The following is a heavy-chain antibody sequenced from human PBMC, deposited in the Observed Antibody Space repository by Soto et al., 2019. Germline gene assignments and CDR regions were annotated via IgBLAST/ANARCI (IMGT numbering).Heavy chain of an antibody. J-gene: IGHJ4*02. CDR1: GYTFTSYG. CDR2: ISAHNDNT. V-gene: IGHV1-18*01. CDR3: ARGRYGDY. Sequence: QVHLVQSGAEGKKPGASVKFSCKCSGYTFTSYGITWVRQAPGQGLEWMGWISAHNDNTDYAQKLQGRVTVTRDTSTSTAYMELRSLRSDDTAVYYCARGRYGDYWGQGALVTVSS. D-gene: IGHD1-1*01.